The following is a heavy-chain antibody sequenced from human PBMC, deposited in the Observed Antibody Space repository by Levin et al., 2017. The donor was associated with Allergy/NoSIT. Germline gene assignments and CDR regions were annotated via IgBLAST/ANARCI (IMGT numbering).Heavy chain of an antibody. CDR3: ARGAVFSGYSFMPDDY. CDR1: GGSISSYY. V-gene: IGHV4-59*01. D-gene: IGHD5-18*01. J-gene: IGHJ4*02. CDR2: IYYSGST. Sequence: SETLSLTCTVSGGSISSYYWSWIRQPPGKGLEWIGYIYYSGSTNYNPSLKSRVTISVDTSKNQFSLKLSSVTAADTAVYYCARGAVFSGYSFMPDDYWGQGTLVTVSS.